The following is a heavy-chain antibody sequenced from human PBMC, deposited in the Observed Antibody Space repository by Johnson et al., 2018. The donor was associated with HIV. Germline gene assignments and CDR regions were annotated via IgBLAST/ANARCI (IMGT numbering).Heavy chain of an antibody. CDR3: ARDAGSSSSWGAFDI. CDR1: GFTISNNY. J-gene: IGHJ3*02. Sequence: QVQLVESGGGLVKPGWSLTLSCAASGFTISNNYMSWVRQAPGKGLEWVAVISYVGTNKYYADSVTGRFTVSRDNSKNTLYLQMNSLRAEDTAVYYCARDAGSSSSWGAFDIWGQGTMVTVSS. CDR2: ISYVGTNK. V-gene: IGHV3-30-3*01. D-gene: IGHD6-6*01.